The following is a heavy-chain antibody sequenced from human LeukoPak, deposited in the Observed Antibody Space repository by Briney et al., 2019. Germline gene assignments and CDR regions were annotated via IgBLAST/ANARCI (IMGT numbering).Heavy chain of an antibody. J-gene: IGHJ4*02. V-gene: IGHV3-74*01. Sequence: GGSLRLSCAASGFTFSSHWMHWVRQAPGKGLVWVSRINSDGTSTNYADSVKGRFTISRDNAKNTLYLQMNSLRAEDTAVYYCAREYSSSPYFDYWGQGALVTVSS. D-gene: IGHD6-13*01. CDR3: AREYSSSPYFDY. CDR1: GFTFSSHW. CDR2: INSDGTST.